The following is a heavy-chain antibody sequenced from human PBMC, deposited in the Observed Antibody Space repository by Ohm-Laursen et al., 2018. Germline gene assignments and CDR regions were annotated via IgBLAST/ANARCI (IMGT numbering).Heavy chain of an antibody. J-gene: IGHJ2*01. CDR3: AKDRIAVTGNWYFDL. Sequence: SLRLSCTATGFTFSSYAMSWVRQAPGKGLEWVSGISWNSNSIGYADSVKGRFTISRDNAKNSLYLQMNSLRAEDTALYHCAKDRIAVTGNWYFDLWGRGTLVTVSS. CDR1: GFTFSSYA. CDR2: ISWNSNSI. D-gene: IGHD6-19*01. V-gene: IGHV3-9*01.